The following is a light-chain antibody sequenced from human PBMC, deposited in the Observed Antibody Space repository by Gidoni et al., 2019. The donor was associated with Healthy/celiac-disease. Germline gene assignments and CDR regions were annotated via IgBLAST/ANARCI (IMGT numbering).Light chain of an antibody. CDR1: SSDVGGYNY. V-gene: IGLV2-14*03. Sequence: QSALTQPASVSGYPGQSSTISCTGTSSDVGGYNYASWYQQHPGKAPTLMRSDVRQRPSGVSNRVSGSKSGNTGSLTSSGRQAEDEADYYCSSYTSISFYVFGTGTKVTVL. CDR2: DVR. CDR3: SSYTSISFYV. J-gene: IGLJ1*01.